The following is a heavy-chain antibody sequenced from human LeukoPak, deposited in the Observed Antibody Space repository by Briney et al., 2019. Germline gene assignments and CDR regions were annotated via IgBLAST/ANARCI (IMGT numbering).Heavy chain of an antibody. CDR1: GFTFSSYA. Sequence: GGSLRLSCAASGFTFSSYAMYWVRQAPGKGLEWVAVISYDGSNKYYADSVKGRFTISRDNSKNTLYLQMNSLRAEDTAVYYCAKDRGIYYYDDWGQGTLVTVSS. J-gene: IGHJ4*02. CDR2: ISYDGSNK. V-gene: IGHV3-30*04. CDR3: AKDRGIYYYDD. D-gene: IGHD6-13*01.